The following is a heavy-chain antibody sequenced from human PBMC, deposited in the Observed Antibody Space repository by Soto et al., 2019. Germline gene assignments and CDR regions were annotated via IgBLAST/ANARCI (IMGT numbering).Heavy chain of an antibody. CDR3: TRDASRDSSARGWFDP. Sequence: GGSLRLSCSASGFTFRSFTMNWVRQAPGKGLEWVSTISSNSAYIYYTDALRGRFTISRDNAKNSLHLQMNSLRAEDTAVYYCTRDASRDSSARGWFDPWGPGTLVTV. CDR1: GFTFRSFT. V-gene: IGHV3-21*01. D-gene: IGHD6-13*01. J-gene: IGHJ5*02. CDR2: ISSNSAYI.